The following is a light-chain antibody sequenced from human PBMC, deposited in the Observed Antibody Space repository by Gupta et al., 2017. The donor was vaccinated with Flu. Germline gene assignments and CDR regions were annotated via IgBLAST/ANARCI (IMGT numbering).Light chain of an antibody. V-gene: IGKV2-28*01. CDR1: QSLLHSNGYNY. CDR2: LGS. Sequence: DIVMTQSPLSLPVTPGEPASISCRSSQSLLHSNGYNYLDWYLQNPGQSPQLLIYLGSNRASGVPDRFSGSGSGTDFTLKISRVEAEDVGVYYCRQALQTPNLFGHGTKVDIK. J-gene: IGKJ3*01. CDR3: RQALQTPNL.